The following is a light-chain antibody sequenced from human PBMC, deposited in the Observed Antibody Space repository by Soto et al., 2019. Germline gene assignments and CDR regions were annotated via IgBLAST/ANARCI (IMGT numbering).Light chain of an antibody. V-gene: IGKV3-15*01. CDR2: GAS. CDR3: QQYSIWRT. Sequence: EIVMTQSPATLSLSPGERATLSCRASQSVSSNLAWYQQKPGQAPRLLIYGASTRATGIPARFSGSGSGTEFTLTISSLQSKDFAVYYCQQYSIWRTFGQGTKVDI. CDR1: QSVSSN. J-gene: IGKJ1*01.